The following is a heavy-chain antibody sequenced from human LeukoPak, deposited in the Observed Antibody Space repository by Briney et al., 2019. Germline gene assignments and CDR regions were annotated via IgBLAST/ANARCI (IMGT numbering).Heavy chain of an antibody. V-gene: IGHV1-18*01. D-gene: IGHD3-22*01. CDR2: ISAYNGNT. Sequence: GSLVVSFQSSGYTFTNYGISWVRQAPGEGLEGIGGISAYNGNTNYAQNLQGRDTMTTDTSTSRAYMELRRLRSHATAVYSCARTRHHYDGRYFDLWGRGTLVTVSS. J-gene: IGHJ2*01. CDR1: GYTFTNYG. CDR3: ARTRHHYDGRYFDL.